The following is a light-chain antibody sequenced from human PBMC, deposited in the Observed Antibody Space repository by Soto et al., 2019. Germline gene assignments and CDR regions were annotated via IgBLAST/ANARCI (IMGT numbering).Light chain of an antibody. J-gene: IGKJ2*01. CDR1: QNVSNS. V-gene: IGKV3-15*01. CDR3: LHYRNWHAYT. Sequence: EVVVTQSPVALSVSPGERATLSCRASQNVSNSLAWYQQKPGQAPRLLIYDASTRAADVPARFSGTGSGHEFTLTIASLQSEDFAVYFCLHYRNWHAYTFGRGTRVDIK. CDR2: DAS.